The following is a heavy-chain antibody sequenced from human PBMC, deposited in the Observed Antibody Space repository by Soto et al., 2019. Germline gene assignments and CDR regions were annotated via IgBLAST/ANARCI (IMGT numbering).Heavy chain of an antibody. V-gene: IGHV3-30-3*01. J-gene: IGHJ4*02. CDR3: AREGSIAVAGHTDY. CDR1: GFTFSSYA. Sequence: QVQLVESGGGVVQPGRSLRLSCAASGFTFSSYAMHWVRQAPGKGLEWVAVISYDGSNKYYADCVKGRFTISRDNSKNTLYLQMNRLRAEDTAVCDCAREGSIAVAGHTDYWGQGTLVTVSS. CDR2: ISYDGSNK. D-gene: IGHD6-19*01.